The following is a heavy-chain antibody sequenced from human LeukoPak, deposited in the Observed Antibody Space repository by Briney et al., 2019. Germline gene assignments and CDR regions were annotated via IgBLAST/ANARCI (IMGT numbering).Heavy chain of an antibody. CDR1: GFTFSSYG. V-gene: IGHV3-33*01. CDR2: TWYDGSNK. D-gene: IGHD6-19*01. J-gene: IGHJ4*02. Sequence: GRSLRLSCAASGFTFSSYGMHWVRQAPGKGLEWVAVTWYDGSNKYYADSVKGRFTISRDNSKNTLYLQMNSLRAEDTAVYYCARGSAAAVAGTGEDFDYWGQGTLVTVPS. CDR3: ARGSAAAVAGTGEDFDY.